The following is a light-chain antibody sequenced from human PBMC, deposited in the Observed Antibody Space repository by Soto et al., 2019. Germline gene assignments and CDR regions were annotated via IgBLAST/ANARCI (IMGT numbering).Light chain of an antibody. J-gene: IGLJ3*02. Sequence: QSVLTQPPSASGSPGQSVTISCTGTSSDFGGDKYVSWYQQHPGKAPRLMIYEVTERPSGVPDRFSGSKSGNTASLTVSGLQAEDEADYYCTSYGGVNNGVFGGGTKLTVL. CDR2: EVT. CDR3: TSYGGVNNGV. CDR1: SSDFGGDKY. V-gene: IGLV2-8*01.